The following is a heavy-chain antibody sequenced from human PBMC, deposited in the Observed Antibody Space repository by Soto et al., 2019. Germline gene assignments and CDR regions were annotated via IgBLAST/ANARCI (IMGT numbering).Heavy chain of an antibody. D-gene: IGHD6-19*01. V-gene: IGHV1-69*13. J-gene: IGHJ4*02. CDR3: ARISGAAVAGNGVSDY. Sequence: SVKVSCKSSGGTFSSYAISWVRQAPGQGLEWMGGIIPIFGTANYAQKFQGRVTITADESTSTAYMELSSLRSEDTAVYYCARISGAAVAGNGVSDYWGQGTLVTVSS. CDR2: IIPIFGTA. CDR1: GGTFSSYA.